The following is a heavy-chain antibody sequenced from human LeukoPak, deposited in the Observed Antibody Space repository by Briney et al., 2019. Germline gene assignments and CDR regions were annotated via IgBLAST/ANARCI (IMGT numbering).Heavy chain of an antibody. J-gene: IGHJ4*02. CDR2: ISGSGGST. Sequence: HTGGSLRLSCAASGFTFSSYAMNWVRQAPGKGLEWVSAISGSGGSTYYADSVKGRFTISRDNSKNTLYLQMNSLRAEDTAVYYCAKARDYGGNSDYFDYWGQGTLVTVSS. V-gene: IGHV3-23*01. CDR3: AKARDYGGNSDYFDY. D-gene: IGHD4-23*01. CDR1: GFTFSSYA.